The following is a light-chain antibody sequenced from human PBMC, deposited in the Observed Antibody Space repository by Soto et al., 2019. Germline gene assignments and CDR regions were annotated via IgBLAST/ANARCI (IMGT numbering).Light chain of an antibody. CDR3: QQYHNWPA. Sequence: EIVLTQSPGTLSLSPGERATLSCRASQSINSWYLAWYQQTPGRAPRLLIYGAATRATGIPGRFSGSGSGTEFTLTISSLQSEDFAVYYCQQYHNWPAFGQGTKV. CDR2: GAA. V-gene: IGKV3-15*01. J-gene: IGKJ1*01. CDR1: QSINSWY.